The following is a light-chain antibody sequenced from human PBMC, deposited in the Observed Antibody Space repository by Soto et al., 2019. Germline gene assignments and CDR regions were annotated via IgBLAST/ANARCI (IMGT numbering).Light chain of an antibody. Sequence: QSVLTQPPSVSRAPGQRVTISCTGSSSNIGAGSDVHWYQQLPGTAPRLLIYVNTNRPSGVPDRFSGSKSGTSASLAITGLQAEDEADYYCQSYDSSLSGYVFGTGTKLTVL. V-gene: IGLV1-40*01. CDR2: VNT. J-gene: IGLJ1*01. CDR1: SSNIGAGSD. CDR3: QSYDSSLSGYV.